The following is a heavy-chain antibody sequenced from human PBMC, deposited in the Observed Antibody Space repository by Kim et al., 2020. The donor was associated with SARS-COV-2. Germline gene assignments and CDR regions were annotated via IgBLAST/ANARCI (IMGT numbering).Heavy chain of an antibody. CDR2: INTNTGNP. CDR3: ARDRGQLGYCSGGSCYYYYYGMDV. CDR1: GYTFTSYA. V-gene: IGHV7-4-1*02. J-gene: IGHJ6*02. D-gene: IGHD2-15*01. Sequence: ASVKVSCKASGYTFTSYAMNWVRQAPGQGLEWMGWINTNTGNPTYAQGFTGRFVFSLDTSVSTAYLQISSLKAEDTAVYYCARDRGQLGYCSGGSCYYYYYGMDVWVQVTTVTVSS.